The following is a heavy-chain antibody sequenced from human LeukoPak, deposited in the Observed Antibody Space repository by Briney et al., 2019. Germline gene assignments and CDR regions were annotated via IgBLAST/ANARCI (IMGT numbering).Heavy chain of an antibody. CDR1: GFTFSSYW. V-gene: IGHV3-7*01. Sequence: PGGSLRLSCAASGFTFSSYWMCWVRQAPGKGLEWVANIKPDGSEKYCVDSVKGRFTISTDNAKKSLHLQFNSMTAEDTAVYYCARGDFNDYGDYVDAFEIWGQGTMVTVSA. D-gene: IGHD4-17*01. CDR3: ARGDFNDYGDYVDAFEI. CDR2: IKPDGSEK. J-gene: IGHJ3*02.